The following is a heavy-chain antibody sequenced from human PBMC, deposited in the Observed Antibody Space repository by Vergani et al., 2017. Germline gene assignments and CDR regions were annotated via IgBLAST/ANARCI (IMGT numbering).Heavy chain of an antibody. D-gene: IGHD1-1*01. CDR1: GFSVSNNY. CDR2: IFTGGTT. J-gene: IGHJ6*03. Sequence: EVQLVETGGGLIQPGGSLRLSCVVSGFSVSNNYMSWVRHRPGKGLEWVSFIFTGGTTYYEDSVKGRFTISRDNSKNTVHLQMNSLTAEETAVYYCAKMCNSDDSYFYCIDGSGKGTTVTVSS. V-gene: IGHV3-53*02. CDR3: AKMCNSDDSYFYCIDG.